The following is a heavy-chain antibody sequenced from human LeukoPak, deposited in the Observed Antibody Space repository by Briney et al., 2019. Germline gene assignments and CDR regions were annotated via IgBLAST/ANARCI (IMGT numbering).Heavy chain of an antibody. D-gene: IGHD1-26*01. Sequence: PSETQSLTCTVSGGSISSSTYYWAWLRQSPGKGLEWIGSITYSGSTYYNPSLESRVTISVDTSKNQFSLRLISVTAVDTAVYYCARQGVGATDCWGQGTLVTVSS. CDR1: GGSISSSTYY. J-gene: IGHJ4*02. CDR3: ARQGVGATDC. CDR2: ITYSGST. V-gene: IGHV4-39*01.